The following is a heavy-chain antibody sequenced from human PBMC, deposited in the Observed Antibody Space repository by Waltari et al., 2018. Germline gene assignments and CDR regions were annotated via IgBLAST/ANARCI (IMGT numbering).Heavy chain of an antibody. D-gene: IGHD1-7*01. CDR2: IYYSGST. J-gene: IGHJ4*02. Sequence: QLQLQESGPGLVKPSETLSLTCTVSGGSISSSSYSWGWIRQPPGKGLEWIGSIYYSGSTYYNPSLKSRVTISVDTSKNQFSLKLSSVTAADTAVYYCARHEKAPHNWNYVIDYWGQGTLVTVSS. V-gene: IGHV4-39*01. CDR1: GGSISSSSYS. CDR3: ARHEKAPHNWNYVIDY.